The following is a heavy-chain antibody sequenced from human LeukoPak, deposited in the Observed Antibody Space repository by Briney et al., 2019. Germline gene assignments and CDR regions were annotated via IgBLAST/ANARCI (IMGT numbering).Heavy chain of an antibody. CDR2: ISSTGDST. CDR1: GLTFSSHV. J-gene: IGHJ5*02. Sequence: PGGSLRLSCAASGLTFSSHVMSWVRQAPGKGLEWVSTISSTGDSTYYADSVKGRFTISRDNAKNSLYLQMNSLRAEDTAVYYCAREDIVVVPAAIENWFDPWGQGTLVTVSS. V-gene: IGHV3-23*01. CDR3: AREDIVVVPAAIENWFDP. D-gene: IGHD2-2*02.